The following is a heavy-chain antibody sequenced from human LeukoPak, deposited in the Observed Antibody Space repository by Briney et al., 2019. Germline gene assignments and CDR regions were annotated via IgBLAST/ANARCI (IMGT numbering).Heavy chain of an antibody. V-gene: IGHV3-23*01. Sequence: GGSLRLSCATSGFPFSDFSMSWVRQAPGKGLEWISTTNSGGTSTCYAESVKGRFTISRDNSKNTLYLQMSSLRVEDTAVYYCAKQSYARSLGEGGPGTLVSVSS. CDR1: GFPFSDFS. CDR2: TNSGGTST. J-gene: IGHJ4*02. D-gene: IGHD2-8*01. CDR3: AKQSYARSLGE.